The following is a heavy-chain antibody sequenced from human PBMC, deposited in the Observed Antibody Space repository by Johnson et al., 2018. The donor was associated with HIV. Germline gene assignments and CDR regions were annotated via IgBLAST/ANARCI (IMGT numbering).Heavy chain of an antibody. CDR3: AREGIASAVNAFDI. CDR1: GFTFSSYA. J-gene: IGHJ3*02. Sequence: QEQLVESGGGVVQPGRSLRLSCAASGFTFSSYAMHWVRQAPGKGLEWVAVISYDGSNKYYADSVKGRFTISRDNSKNTLYLQMNSLRAEDTAVYYCAREGIASAVNAFDIWGQGTMVTVSS. CDR2: ISYDGSNK. V-gene: IGHV3-30-3*01. D-gene: IGHD6-13*01.